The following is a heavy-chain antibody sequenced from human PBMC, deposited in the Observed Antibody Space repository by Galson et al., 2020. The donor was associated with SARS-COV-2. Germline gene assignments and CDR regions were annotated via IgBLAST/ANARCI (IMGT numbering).Heavy chain of an antibody. CDR1: GFTVSSNY. V-gene: IGHV3-66*01. CDR3: ARGLPNSLGEYFDY. CDR2: IYSGGST. D-gene: IGHD3-16*01. Sequence: GGSLRLSCAASGFTVSSNYMSWVRQAPGKGLEWVSVIYSGGSTYYADSVKGRFTISRDNSKNTLYLQMNSLRAEDTAVYYCARGLPNSLGEYFDYWGQGTLVTVSS. J-gene: IGHJ4*02.